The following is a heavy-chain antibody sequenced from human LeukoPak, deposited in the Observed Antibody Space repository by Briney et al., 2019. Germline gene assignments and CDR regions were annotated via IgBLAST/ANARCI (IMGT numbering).Heavy chain of an antibody. CDR3: ARFVYGSGSYYRRPAWLDP. V-gene: IGHV4-30-4*08. J-gene: IGHJ5*02. D-gene: IGHD3-10*01. CDR2: INHSGST. CDR1: GGSISSGGYY. Sequence: SQTLSLTCTVSGGSISSGGYYWSWIRQPPGKGLEWIGEINHSGSTNYNPSLKSRVTISVYTSKNQFSLKLSSVTAADTAVYYCARFVYGSGSYYRRPAWLDPWGQGTLVTVSS.